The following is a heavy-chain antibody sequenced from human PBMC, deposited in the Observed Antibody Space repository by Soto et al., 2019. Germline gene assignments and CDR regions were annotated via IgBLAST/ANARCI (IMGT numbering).Heavy chain of an antibody. CDR1: GFTFSSYW. J-gene: IGHJ5*02. D-gene: IGHD3-10*01. CDR2: IKQDGSEK. V-gene: IGHV3-7*01. Sequence: GGSLRLSCAASGFTFSSYWMSWVRQAPGKGLEWVANIKQDGSEKYYVDSVKGRFTISRDNAKNSLYLQMNSLRAEDTAVYYCASLGPGRGSGKGWFDPWGQGTLVTVSS. CDR3: ASLGPGRGSGKGWFDP.